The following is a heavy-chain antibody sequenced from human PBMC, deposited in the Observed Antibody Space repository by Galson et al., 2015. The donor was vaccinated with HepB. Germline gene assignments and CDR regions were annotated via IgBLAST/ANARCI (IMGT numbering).Heavy chain of an antibody. J-gene: IGHJ4*02. V-gene: IGHV1-18*04. CDR3: EKVRYDNSAPDY. Sequence: VLASSKASGYTFTSRSISGVRQAPGQGLEWMGWFSAYNGNTNDAQIIQGIVTMTTDTSTSTAYMELRSLRSDDAAVYYCEKVRYDNSAPDYWSQGTLVTVSS. D-gene: IGHD1-1*01. CDR1: GYTFTSRS. CDR2: FSAYNGNT.